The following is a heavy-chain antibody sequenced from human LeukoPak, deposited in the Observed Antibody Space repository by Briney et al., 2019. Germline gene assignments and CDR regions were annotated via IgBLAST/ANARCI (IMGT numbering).Heavy chain of an antibody. CDR2: ISAYNGKT. CDR1: GYTLTELS. Sequence: ASVTVSCKVSGYTLTELSMHWVRQAPGKGGEGMGWISAYNGKTDYAQTLQGRVTMTTDTSTNTAYMEVRRLRSDDPPVYFCARELARGNYYYSEIDYWGQGTLVTVSS. V-gene: IGHV1-18*01. D-gene: IGHD1-26*01. J-gene: IGHJ4*02. CDR3: ARELARGNYYYSEIDY.